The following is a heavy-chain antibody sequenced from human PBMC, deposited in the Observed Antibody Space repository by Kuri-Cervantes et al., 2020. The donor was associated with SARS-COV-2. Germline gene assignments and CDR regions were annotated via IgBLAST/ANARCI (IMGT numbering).Heavy chain of an antibody. CDR3: ARETSTYSSSIDY. V-gene: IGHV4-39*07. CDR2: IYYSGST. CDR1: GGSISSSSYY. J-gene: IGHJ4*02. Sequence: GSLRLSCTVSGGSISSSSYYWGWIRQPPGKGLEWIGSIYYSGSTYYNPSLKSRVTISVDTSKNQFSLKLSSVTAADTAVYYCARETSTYSSSIDYWGQGTLVTVSS. D-gene: IGHD6-6*01.